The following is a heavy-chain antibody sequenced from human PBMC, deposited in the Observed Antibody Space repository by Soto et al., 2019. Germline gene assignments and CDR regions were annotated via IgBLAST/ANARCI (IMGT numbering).Heavy chain of an antibody. CDR3: ARVDHDILTGYYFDY. CDR2: ISSTGSYT. CDR1: GFTFSDYY. D-gene: IGHD3-9*01. V-gene: IGHV3-11*06. J-gene: IGHJ4*02. Sequence: GGSLRLSCAASGFTFSDYYMSWIRQAPGKGLEWVSYISSTGSYTNYADSVKGRFTISRDNAKNSLYLQMHSLRVEDTAVYYCARVDHDILTGYYFDYWGQGTLVTVSS.